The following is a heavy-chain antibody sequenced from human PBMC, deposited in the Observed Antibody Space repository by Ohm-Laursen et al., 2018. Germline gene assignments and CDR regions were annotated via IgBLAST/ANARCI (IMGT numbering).Heavy chain of an antibody. CDR1: GYTFTSYD. V-gene: IGHV1-8*01. Sequence: SVKASCKASGYTFTSYDINWVRQATGQGLEWMGWMNPNSGNTGYAQKFQGRVTMTRNTSISTAYMELSSLRSEDTAVYYCASSSAPSFLEWLSYDYYYYYGMDVWGQGTTVTVSS. J-gene: IGHJ6*02. D-gene: IGHD3-3*02. CDR3: ASSSAPSFLEWLSYDYYYYYGMDV. CDR2: MNPNSGNT.